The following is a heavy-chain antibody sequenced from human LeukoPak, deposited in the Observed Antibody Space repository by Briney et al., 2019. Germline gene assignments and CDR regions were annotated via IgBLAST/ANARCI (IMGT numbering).Heavy chain of an antibody. D-gene: IGHD2-15*01. CDR1: GGSMSSYY. Sequence: SETLYLTCTVSGGSMSSYYWSWIRQPPGKGLEWIGYIYYSGSTNYNPSLKSRVTISVDTSKNQFSLKLSSVTAADTAVYYCARGYCSGGSCIHDYWGQGTLVTVSS. V-gene: IGHV4-59*01. CDR2: IYYSGST. CDR3: ARGYCSGGSCIHDY. J-gene: IGHJ4*02.